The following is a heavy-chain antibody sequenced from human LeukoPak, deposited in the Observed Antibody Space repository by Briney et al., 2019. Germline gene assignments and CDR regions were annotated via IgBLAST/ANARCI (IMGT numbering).Heavy chain of an antibody. V-gene: IGHV3-15*01. CDR2: IKSKTDGGTT. J-gene: IGHJ4*02. CDR3: TTVALSGSGSEIDY. CDR1: GFTFSNAW. D-gene: IGHD3-10*01. Sequence: GGSLRLSCAASGFTFSNAWMSWVRQAPGKGLEWVGRIKSKTDGGTTDYAAPVKGRFTISRDDSKNTLYLQMNSLETEDTAVYYCTTVALSGSGSEIDYWGQGTLVTVSS.